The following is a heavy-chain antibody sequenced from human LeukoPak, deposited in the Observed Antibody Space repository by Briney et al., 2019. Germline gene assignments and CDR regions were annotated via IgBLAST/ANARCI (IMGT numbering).Heavy chain of an antibody. CDR3: ARDPEGTYSGGYEGDWFDP. Sequence: ASVKVSCKASGYTFTSYGISWVRQAPGQGLEWMGWISAYNGNTNYAQKLQGRVTMTTDTSTSTAYMELRSLRSDDTAVYYCARDPEGTYSGGYEGDWFDPRGQGTLVTVSS. CDR1: GYTFTSYG. CDR2: ISAYNGNT. V-gene: IGHV1-18*01. D-gene: IGHD1-26*01. J-gene: IGHJ5*02.